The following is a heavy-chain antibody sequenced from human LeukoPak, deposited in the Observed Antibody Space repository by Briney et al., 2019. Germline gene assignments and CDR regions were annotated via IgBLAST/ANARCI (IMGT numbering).Heavy chain of an antibody. D-gene: IGHD3-22*01. CDR3: AREYYDSSGPLLDY. Sequence: ASVKVSCKASGYTFTGYYMHWVRQAPGQGLEWMGWINTNTGNPTYAQGFTGRFVFSLDTSVSTAYLQISSLKAEDTAVYYCAREYYDSSGPLLDYWGQGTLVTVSS. CDR1: GYTFTGYY. J-gene: IGHJ4*02. CDR2: INTNTGNP. V-gene: IGHV7-4-1*02.